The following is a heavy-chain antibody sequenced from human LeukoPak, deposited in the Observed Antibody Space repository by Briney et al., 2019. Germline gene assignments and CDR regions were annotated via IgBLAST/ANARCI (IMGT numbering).Heavy chain of an antibody. CDR1: GFTFSSDW. J-gene: IGHJ4*02. Sequence: GGSLRLSCAASGFTFSSDWMHWVRQTPGTGLVWVSRISSDGSSTSYGDSVKGRFTISRDNAKNTLYLQMNSLRAEDTAVYYCVRNLYNHSDYWGQGTLVTVSS. D-gene: IGHD1-14*01. V-gene: IGHV3-74*01. CDR3: VRNLYNHSDY. CDR2: ISSDGSST.